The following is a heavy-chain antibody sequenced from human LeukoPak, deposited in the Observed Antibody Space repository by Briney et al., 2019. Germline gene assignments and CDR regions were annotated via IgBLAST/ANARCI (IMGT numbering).Heavy chain of an antibody. CDR2: ISSSGSAI. D-gene: IGHD6-13*01. CDR1: GFTFSDYY. V-gene: IGHV3-11*01. Sequence: GGSLRLSCAVSGFTFSDYYMSWIRQAPGKGLEWVSYISSSGSAIYYADSVKGRFTISRDNAKNSLYVQMNSLRAEDTAVYYCASGSSWYKLYYFDYWGQGTLVTVSS. J-gene: IGHJ4*02. CDR3: ASGSSWYKLYYFDY.